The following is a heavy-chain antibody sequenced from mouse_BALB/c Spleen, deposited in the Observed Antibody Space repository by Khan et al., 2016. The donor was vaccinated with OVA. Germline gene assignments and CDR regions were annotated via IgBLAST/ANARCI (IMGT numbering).Heavy chain of an antibody. J-gene: IGHJ2*01. CDR1: GYSITSDYA. V-gene: IGHV3-2*02. D-gene: IGHD1-1*01. CDR3: GRVYGGDFDY. Sequence: EVKLLESGPGLVKPSQSLSLTCTVTGYSITSDYAWNWIRQFPGNKLEWMGFIRYSGNTNYNPSLKSRISITRDTSKNPFFMQLNSVTTEDTVSYYCGRVYGGDFDYWGQGTTLTVSS. CDR2: IRYSGNT.